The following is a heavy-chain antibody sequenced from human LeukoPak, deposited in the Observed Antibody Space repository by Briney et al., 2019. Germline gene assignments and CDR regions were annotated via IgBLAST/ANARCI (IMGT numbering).Heavy chain of an antibody. CDR2: IYSGGST. CDR1: GFTVSSNY. V-gene: IGHV3-53*01. J-gene: IGHJ3*01. Sequence: GGSLRLSCAASGFTVSSNYMSWVRQAPGKGLEWVSVIYSGGSTYYADSVKGRFTISRDNTKNTVYLQMSSLRAEDTAVYYCSPGFAFDVWGQGTMVTVSS. CDR3: SPGFAFDV. D-gene: IGHD2-15*01.